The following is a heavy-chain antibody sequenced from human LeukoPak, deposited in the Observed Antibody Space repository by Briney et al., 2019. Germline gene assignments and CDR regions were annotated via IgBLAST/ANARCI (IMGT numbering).Heavy chain of an antibody. CDR1: GYTFSNYD. CDR3: ARLFQRNELNYYDSSGYSLGY. V-gene: IGHV1-8*03. Sequence: ASVKVSCKASGYTFSNYDINWVRQATGHGLEWMGWMNPKSGHTAFAQKFQGRITITRNTSIRTAYMELSSLRSEDTAVYYCARLFQRNELNYYDSSGYSLGYWGQGTLVTVSS. D-gene: IGHD3-22*01. CDR2: MNPKSGHT. J-gene: IGHJ4*02.